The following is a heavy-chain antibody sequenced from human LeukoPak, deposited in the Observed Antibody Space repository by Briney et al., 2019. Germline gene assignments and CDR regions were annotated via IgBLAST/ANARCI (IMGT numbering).Heavy chain of an antibody. D-gene: IGHD2-15*01. J-gene: IGHJ4*02. CDR1: GFTFSDYS. CDR3: AKSWLYCSGGSCYLFDY. Sequence: GGSLRLSCAASGFTFSDYSMHWVRQAPGKGLNWVAFIRYDGSNKYYADSVKGRFTISRDNSKNTLYLQMNSLRAEDTAVYYCAKSWLYCSGGSCYLFDYWGQGTLVTVSS. V-gene: IGHV3-30*02. CDR2: IRYDGSNK.